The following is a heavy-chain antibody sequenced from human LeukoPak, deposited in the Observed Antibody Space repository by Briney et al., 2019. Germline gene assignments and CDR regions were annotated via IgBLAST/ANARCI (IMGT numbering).Heavy chain of an antibody. CDR1: AFTLSSYG. D-gene: IGHD2-8*01. Sequence: GGSMTLACAANAFTLSSYGMHWVRQAPGKGLEWVAAISYDGSNKFYTDSRKGRFTIPRDNSKNTLYLQMNSLRAEDTAVYYCAKVGVSNYYYYGMDVWGQGTTVTVSS. CDR3: AKVGVSNYYYYGMDV. J-gene: IGHJ6*02. CDR2: ISYDGSNK. V-gene: IGHV3-30*18.